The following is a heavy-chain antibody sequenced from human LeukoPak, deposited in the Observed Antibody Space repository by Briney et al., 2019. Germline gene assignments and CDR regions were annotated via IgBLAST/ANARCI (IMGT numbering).Heavy chain of an antibody. J-gene: IGHJ4*02. CDR1: GFTFTSSA. V-gene: IGHV1-58*02. CDR2: IVVGSGNT. D-gene: IGHD3-22*01. Sequence: ASVKVSCKASGFTFTSSAMQWVRQARGQRLEWIGWIVVGSGNTNYAQKFQERVTVTRDMSTSTAYMELSSLRSEDTAVYYCAADPYYYDSSGSHYWGQGTLVTVSS. CDR3: AADPYYYDSSGSHY.